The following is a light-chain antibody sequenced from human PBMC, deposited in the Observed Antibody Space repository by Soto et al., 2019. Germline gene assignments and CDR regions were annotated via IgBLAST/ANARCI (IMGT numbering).Light chain of an antibody. Sequence: QSVLTQPASVSGSPGQSITISCTGTSSDVGGYDYVSWYQQHPGKAPKLITFDVSNRPSGVSNRFSGSKSANTASLTISGLQAEDEAHYYCSSYTSTSTPVFGGGTKLTVL. J-gene: IGLJ2*01. V-gene: IGLV2-14*03. CDR2: DVS. CDR3: SSYTSTSTPV. CDR1: SSDVGGYDY.